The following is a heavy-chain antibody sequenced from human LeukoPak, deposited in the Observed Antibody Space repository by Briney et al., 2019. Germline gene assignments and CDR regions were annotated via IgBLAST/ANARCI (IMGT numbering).Heavy chain of an antibody. CDR2: ISGGGETS. V-gene: IGHV3-23*01. J-gene: IGHJ4*02. CDR3: AKDGEPVTMVRATYYFHY. CDR1: GFIFSDYA. D-gene: IGHD3-10*01. Sequence: GGSLRLSCAASGFIFSDYAMSWVRQAPGKGLEWVSAISGGGETSYYTGSVKGRFTISRDNSKNMLYPQMNSLRVEDTAIYYCAKDGEPVTMVRATYYFHYWGQGTLVTVSS.